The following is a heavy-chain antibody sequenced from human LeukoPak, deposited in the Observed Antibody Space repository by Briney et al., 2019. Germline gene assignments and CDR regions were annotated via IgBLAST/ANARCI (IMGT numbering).Heavy chain of an antibody. CDR2: ISYSENT. CDR1: GGSMMTYY. Sequence: SETLSLTCTVSGGSMMTYYWSWIRQPPGKGLEWIGYISYSENTNYNPSLKSRVNISVDSSKNQFSLKLSSVTAADTAVYYCAGTSKYMAVWGKGTTVTVSS. CDR3: AGTSKYMAV. J-gene: IGHJ6*03. V-gene: IGHV4-59*08.